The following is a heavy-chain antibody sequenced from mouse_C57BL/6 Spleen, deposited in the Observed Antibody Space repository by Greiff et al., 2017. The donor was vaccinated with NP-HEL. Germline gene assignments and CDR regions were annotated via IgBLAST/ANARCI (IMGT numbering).Heavy chain of an antibody. J-gene: IGHJ3*01. CDR2: IDPSDSYT. CDR1: GYTFTSYW. D-gene: IGHD1-1*01. V-gene: IGHV1-50*01. Sequence: QVQLQQPGAELVKPGASVKLSCKASGYTFTSYWMQWVKQRPGQGLEWIGEIDPSDSYTTYNQKFKGKATLTVDTSSSTAYMQLSSLTSEDSAVYYCARKAYYYGSSRYWGQGTLVTVSA. CDR3: ARKAYYYGSSRY.